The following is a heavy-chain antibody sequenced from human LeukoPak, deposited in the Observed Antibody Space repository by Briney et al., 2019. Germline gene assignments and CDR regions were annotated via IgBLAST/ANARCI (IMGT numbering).Heavy chain of an antibody. V-gene: IGHV3-74*01. D-gene: IGHD3-9*01. CDR1: GFTFSSYS. J-gene: IGHJ4*02. CDR3: ARGADSGYSSDN. Sequence: PAGGSLRLSCAASGFTFSSYSMNWVRQAPGEGLEWVSRINSDGRSTNYADSVKGRFTISRDNAKNTLYLQMNSLRAEDTAVYYCARGADSGYSSDNWGQGTLVSVSS. CDR2: INSDGRST.